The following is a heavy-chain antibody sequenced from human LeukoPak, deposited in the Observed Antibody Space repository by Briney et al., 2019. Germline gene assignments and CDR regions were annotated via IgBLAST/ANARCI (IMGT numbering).Heavy chain of an antibody. J-gene: IGHJ4*02. CDR3: ASLYSSGWPPSDY. CDR2: IYYSGST. V-gene: IGHV4-61*05. CDR1: GGSISTSSYY. D-gene: IGHD6-19*01. Sequence: PSETLSLTCTVSGGSISTSSYYWSWIRQPPGKGLEWIGYIYYSGSTNYNPSLKSRVTISVDTSKNQFSLKLSSVTAADTAVYYCASLYSSGWPPSDYWGQGTLVTVSS.